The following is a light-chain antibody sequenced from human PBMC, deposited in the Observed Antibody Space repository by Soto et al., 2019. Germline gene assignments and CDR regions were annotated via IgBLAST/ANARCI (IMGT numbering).Light chain of an antibody. V-gene: IGKV3-15*01. CDR3: QQYSKWPQT. J-gene: IGKJ1*01. Sequence: VVMTQSPATLSVSPGERATLSCRASQSVSANLAWYQQKPGQAPRLLIYGASTRATGIPARFSGSGSGTEFTLTISSLQSEDFAVYYCQQYSKWPQTFGQGTKVDIX. CDR2: GAS. CDR1: QSVSAN.